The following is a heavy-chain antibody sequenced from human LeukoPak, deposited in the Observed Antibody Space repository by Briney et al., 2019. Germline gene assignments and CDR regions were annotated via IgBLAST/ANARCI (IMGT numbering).Heavy chain of an antibody. CDR2: INPSGGSP. D-gene: IGHD1-26*01. V-gene: IGHV1-46*01. Sequence: ASVKVSCKISGYNLRSYGISWVRQAPGQGLEWMGIINPSGGSPNYAQKFQGRVTMTRDMSTSTINMELSSLRSEDTAVYYCARAQGSYYHYYMDVWGKGTTVTVSS. CDR1: GYNLRSYG. J-gene: IGHJ6*03. CDR3: ARAQGSYYHYYMDV.